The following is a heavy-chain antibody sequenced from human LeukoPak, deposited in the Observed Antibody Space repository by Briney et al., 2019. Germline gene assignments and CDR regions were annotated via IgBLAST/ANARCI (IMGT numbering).Heavy chain of an antibody. J-gene: IGHJ4*02. CDR2: ISSSSSYI. V-gene: IGHV3-21*01. Sequence: GGSLRLSCAASGFTFSSYSMNWVRQALGKGLEWVSSISSSSSYIYYADSVKGRFTISRDNAKNSLYLQMNSLRAEDTAVYYCARDLGEDCSGGSCYAAFDYWGQGTLVTVSS. CDR3: ARDLGEDCSGGSCYAAFDY. D-gene: IGHD2-15*01. CDR1: GFTFSSYS.